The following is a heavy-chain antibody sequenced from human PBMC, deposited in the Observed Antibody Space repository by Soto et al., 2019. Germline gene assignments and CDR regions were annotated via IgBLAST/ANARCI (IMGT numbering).Heavy chain of an antibody. CDR2: INPNSGDT. CDR1: GYTFTASY. CDR3: ARDRSLGANWFGP. Sequence: ASVKVSCKASGYTFTASYMHWVRQAPGQGLEWMGWINPNSGDTSYAQNFQGRVTMTRDTSINTAYMELNRLTSDDTAVYYCARDRSLGANWFGPWGQGTLVTVSS. V-gene: IGHV1-2*02. D-gene: IGHD1-26*01. J-gene: IGHJ5*02.